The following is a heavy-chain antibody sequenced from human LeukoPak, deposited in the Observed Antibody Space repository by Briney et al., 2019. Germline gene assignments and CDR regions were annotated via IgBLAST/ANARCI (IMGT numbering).Heavy chain of an antibody. CDR2: IIPIFGTA. V-gene: IGHV1-69*01. CDR1: GGTFSSYA. CDR3: ASTTRAQGLDSAFDI. Sequence: ASVKVSCKASGGTFSSYAISWVRQAPGQGLEWMGGIIPIFGTANYAQKFQGRVTITADESTSTAYMELSSLRSEDTAVYYCASTTRAQGLDSAFDIWGQGTMVTVSS. J-gene: IGHJ3*02. D-gene: IGHD1-1*01.